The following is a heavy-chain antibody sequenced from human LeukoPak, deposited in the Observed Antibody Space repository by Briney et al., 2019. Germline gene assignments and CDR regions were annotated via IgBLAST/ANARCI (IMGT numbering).Heavy chain of an antibody. Sequence: SETLSLTCAVYGGSFSGYYWSWIRQPPGKGLEWIGSIYYSGSTYYNPSLKSRVTISVDTSKNQFSLKLSSVTAADTAVYYCARRRYSYGVDYWGQGTLVTVSS. D-gene: IGHD5-18*01. CDR2: IYYSGST. CDR1: GGSFSGYY. CDR3: ARRRYSYGVDY. V-gene: IGHV4-34*01. J-gene: IGHJ4*02.